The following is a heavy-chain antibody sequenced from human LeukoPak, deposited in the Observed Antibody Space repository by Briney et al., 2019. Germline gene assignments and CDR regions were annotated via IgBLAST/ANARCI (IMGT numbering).Heavy chain of an antibody. J-gene: IGHJ5*02. V-gene: IGHV4-38-2*02. CDR1: GYSISSGYY. CDR3: ARDPGYCSSTSCYNWFDP. Sequence: PSETLSLTCTVSGYSISSGYYWGWIRQPPGKGLEWIGSIYHSGSTYYNPSLKSRVTISVDTSKNQFSLKLSSVTAADTAVYYCARDPGYCSSTSCYNWFDPWGQGTLVTVSS. D-gene: IGHD2-2*03. CDR2: IYHSGST.